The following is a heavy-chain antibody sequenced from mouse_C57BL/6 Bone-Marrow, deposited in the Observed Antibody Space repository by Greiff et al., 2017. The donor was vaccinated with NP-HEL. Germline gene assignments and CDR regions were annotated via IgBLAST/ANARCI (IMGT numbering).Heavy chain of an antibody. CDR2: IDPSDSYT. CDR1: GYTFTSYW. V-gene: IGHV1-50*01. Sequence: QVQLQQPGAELVKPGASVKLSCKASGYTFTSYWMQWVQQRPGQGLEWIGEIDPSDSYTNYNQKFKGKATLTVDTSSSTAYMQLSSLTSEDSAVYYCARLVDYWGQGTTLTVSA. J-gene: IGHJ2*01. CDR3: ARLVDY.